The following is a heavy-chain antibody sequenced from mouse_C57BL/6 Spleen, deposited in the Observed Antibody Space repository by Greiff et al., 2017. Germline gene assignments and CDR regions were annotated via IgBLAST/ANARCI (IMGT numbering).Heavy chain of an antibody. V-gene: IGHV1-22*01. CDR2: INPNNGGT. CDR3: ARGTGTDYYAMDY. J-gene: IGHJ4*01. CDR1: GYTFTDYN. D-gene: IGHD4-1*01. Sequence: VQLKESGPELVKPGASVKMSCKASGYTFTDYNMHWVKQSHGKSLEWIGYINPNNGGTSYNQKFKGKATLTVNKSSSTAYMELRSLTSEDSAVYYCARGTGTDYYAMDYWGQGTSVTVSS.